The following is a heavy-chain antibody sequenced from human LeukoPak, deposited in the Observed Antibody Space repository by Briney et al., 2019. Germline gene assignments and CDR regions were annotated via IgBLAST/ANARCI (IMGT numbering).Heavy chain of an antibody. Sequence: PGGSLRLSCAASGFTFSSYRLDWVRQAPGKGLEWVSSISSSSSYIYYADPVKGRFTISRDNAKNSLYLQMNSLRAEDTAVYYCARVEYYYDSGSSLHWVGFDYWGQGTLVTVSS. CDR2: ISSSSSYI. CDR1: GFTFSSYR. J-gene: IGHJ4*02. CDR3: ARVEYYYDSGSSLHWVGFDY. V-gene: IGHV3-21*01. D-gene: IGHD3-10*01.